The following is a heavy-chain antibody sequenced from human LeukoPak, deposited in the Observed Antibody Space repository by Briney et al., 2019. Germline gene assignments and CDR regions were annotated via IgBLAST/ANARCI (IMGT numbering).Heavy chain of an antibody. J-gene: IGHJ4*02. CDR3: AKLHDYGDYYFDY. D-gene: IGHD4-17*01. V-gene: IGHV3-23*01. CDR1: GFTFSSYA. CDR2: ISGSGGST. Sequence: GGSLRLSCAASGFTFSSYAMSWVRQAPGKGLEWVSAISGSGGSTYYADSVKGRFTISRDNSKNTLYLQMNRLRAEDTAVYYCAKLHDYGDYYFDYWGQGTLVTVSS.